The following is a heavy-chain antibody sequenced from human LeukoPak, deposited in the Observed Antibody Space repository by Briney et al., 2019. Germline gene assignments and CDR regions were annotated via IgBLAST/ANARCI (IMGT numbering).Heavy chain of an antibody. J-gene: IGHJ4*02. CDR2: IKSKPDGETT. CDR3: SFLWFGEMVV. Sequence: PGGSLRLSCAASGFTVSSNYMSWVRQAPGKGLEWIGLIKSKPDGETTDYAAPVKGRFTISRDDSKNTVYLQLNSLTTEDTAVYYCSFLWFGEMVVWGQGTLVTVSS. CDR1: GFTVSSNY. D-gene: IGHD3-10*01. V-gene: IGHV3-15*01.